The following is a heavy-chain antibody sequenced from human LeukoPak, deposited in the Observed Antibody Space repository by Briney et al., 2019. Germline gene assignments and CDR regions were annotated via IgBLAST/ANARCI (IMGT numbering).Heavy chain of an antibody. CDR1: GGSFSGYY. Sequence: SETLSLTCAVYGGSFSGYYWSWIRQPPGKGLEWIGEINHSGSTNYNPSLKSRVTISVDTSKNQFSLKLSSVTAADTAVYYCAIGRGLRGNSLGYYYGSGSSSFDYWGQGTLVTVSS. J-gene: IGHJ4*02. CDR3: AIGRGLRGNSLGYYYGSGSSSFDY. V-gene: IGHV4-34*01. CDR2: INHSGST. D-gene: IGHD3-10*01.